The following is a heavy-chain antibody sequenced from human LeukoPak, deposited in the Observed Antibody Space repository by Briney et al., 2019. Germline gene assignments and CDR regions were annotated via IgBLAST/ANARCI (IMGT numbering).Heavy chain of an antibody. J-gene: IGHJ5*02. CDR3: ASGGYCSSGSCYPNWFDP. V-gene: IGHV4-61*02. D-gene: IGHD2-15*01. CDR1: GGSISSGSYY. CDR2: IYTSGST. Sequence: PSETLSLTCTVSGGSISSGSYYWSWIRQPAGKGLEWIGRIYTSGSTNYNPSLKSRVTISVDTSKNQFSLKLSSVTAADTAVYYCASGGYCSSGSCYPNWFDPWGQGTLVTASS.